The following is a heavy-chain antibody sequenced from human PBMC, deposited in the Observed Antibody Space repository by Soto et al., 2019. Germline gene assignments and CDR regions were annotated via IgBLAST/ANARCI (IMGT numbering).Heavy chain of an antibody. J-gene: IGHJ6*01. Sequence: ASVKVSCKASGYTFTSSGISWVRQAPGQGLEWLGWISTDNGNTNYAQHLQGRVSLTTDTSTSTAYMDLRSLRSDDPAVYYCARAQGIAWCGVYSMYYYVMEVWGEGATV. D-gene: IGHD6-13*01. CDR3: ARAQGIAWCGVYSMYYYVMEV. V-gene: IGHV1-18*01. CDR1: GYTFTSSG. CDR2: ISTDNGNT.